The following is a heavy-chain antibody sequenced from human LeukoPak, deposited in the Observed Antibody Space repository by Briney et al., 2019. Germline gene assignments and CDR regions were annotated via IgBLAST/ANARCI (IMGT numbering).Heavy chain of an antibody. D-gene: IGHD2-8*01. V-gene: IGHV3-64D*06. CDR2: ISSNEYDT. J-gene: IGHJ4*02. CDR3: VKDLNGTWSFDY. CDR1: GFTFSAYF. Sequence: GGSLRLSCSASGFTFSAYFMQWVRQAPGKGLEYVSSISSNEYDTYYADPVKGRFTISRDNSENTLFLQMSSLRAEDTAVYYCVKDLNGTWSFDYWGQGTLVTVSS.